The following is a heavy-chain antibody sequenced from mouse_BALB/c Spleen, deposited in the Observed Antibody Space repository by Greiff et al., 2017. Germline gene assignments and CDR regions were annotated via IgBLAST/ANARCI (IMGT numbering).Heavy chain of an antibody. J-gene: IGHJ1*01. Sequence: EVMLVESGGGLVKPGGSLKLSCAASGFTFSSYAMSWVRQSPEKRLEWVAEISSGSSTIYYADTVKGRFTISRDNPKNTLFLQMTSLRSEDTAMYYCARDGLSYWYFDVWGAGTTVTVSS. CDR2: ISSGSSTI. D-gene: IGHD3-1*01. CDR3: ARDGLSYWYFDV. V-gene: IGHV5-9-4*01. CDR1: GFTFSSYA.